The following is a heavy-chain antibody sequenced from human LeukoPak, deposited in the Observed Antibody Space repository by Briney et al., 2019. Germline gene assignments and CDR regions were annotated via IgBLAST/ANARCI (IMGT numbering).Heavy chain of an antibody. D-gene: IGHD3-10*01. J-gene: IGHJ5*02. CDR1: GGSISSGGYY. Sequence: SQTLSLTCTVSGGSISSGGYYWSWIRQHPGKGLEWTGYIYYSGSTYYNPSLKSRVTISVDTSKNQFSLKLSSVTAADTAVYYCARLRKDYYGIGFGWFDPWGQGTLVTVSS. CDR3: ARLRKDYYGIGFGWFDP. V-gene: IGHV4-31*03. CDR2: IYYSGST.